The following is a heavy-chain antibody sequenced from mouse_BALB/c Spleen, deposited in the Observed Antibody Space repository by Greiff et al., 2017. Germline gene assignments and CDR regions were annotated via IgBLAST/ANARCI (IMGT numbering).Heavy chain of an antibody. D-gene: IGHD2-4*01. J-gene: IGHJ3*01. CDR1: GYSFTGYF. CDR3: ASGGYDYDEVAY. CDR2: INPYNGDT. Sequence: VQLKQSGPELVKPGASVKISCKASGYSFTGYFMNWVMQSHGKSLEWIGRINPYNGDTFYNQKFKGKATLTVDKSSSTAHMELRSLASEDSAVYYCASGGYDYDEVAYWGQGTLVTVSA. V-gene: IGHV1-20*02.